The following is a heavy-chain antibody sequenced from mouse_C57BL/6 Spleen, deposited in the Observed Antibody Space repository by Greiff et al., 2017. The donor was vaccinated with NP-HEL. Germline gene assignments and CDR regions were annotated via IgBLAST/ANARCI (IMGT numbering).Heavy chain of an antibody. Sequence: VQLQESGPELVKPGASVKISCKASGYAFSGSWMNWVKQRPGKGLEWIGRIYPGDGDTNYNGKFKGKATLTADKSSSTAYMQLSSLTSEDSAVYFCATGIYYGNFGYAMDYWGQGTSVTVSS. CDR3: ATGIYYGNFGYAMDY. CDR2: IYPGDGDT. V-gene: IGHV1-82*01. D-gene: IGHD2-1*01. J-gene: IGHJ4*01. CDR1: GYAFSGSW.